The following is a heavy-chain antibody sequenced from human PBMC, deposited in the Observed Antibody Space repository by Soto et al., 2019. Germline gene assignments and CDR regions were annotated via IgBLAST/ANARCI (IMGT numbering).Heavy chain of an antibody. CDR3: ARERSVTNFDY. J-gene: IGHJ4*02. Sequence: XSVKVSCKASVYTFTNYYIHWVRQAPGQGLEWMGIINPSGGSTSDAQKFQGRVTMTRDTSTSTVYMELSSLRSEDTAVYYCARERSVTNFDYWGQGTLVTVSS. D-gene: IGHD1-26*01. CDR2: INPSGGST. V-gene: IGHV1-46*01. CDR1: VYTFTNYY.